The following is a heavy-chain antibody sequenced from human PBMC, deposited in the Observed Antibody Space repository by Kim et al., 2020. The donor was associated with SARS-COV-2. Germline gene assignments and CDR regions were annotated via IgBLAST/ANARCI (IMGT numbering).Heavy chain of an antibody. D-gene: IGHD2-21*01. CDR3: AKMVIMDGYNYFYYYAMDV. Sequence: GGSLRLSCVASGFTFDSYAMSWVRQAPGKGLEWVSVISGGAHNKFYADSVRGRFTISRDNSKSTMYLQMNSLRDEDTALYYCAKMVIMDGYNYFYYYAMDVWGQGTTVTVSS. CDR1: GFTFDSYA. J-gene: IGHJ6*02. CDR2: ISGGAHNK. V-gene: IGHV3-23*01.